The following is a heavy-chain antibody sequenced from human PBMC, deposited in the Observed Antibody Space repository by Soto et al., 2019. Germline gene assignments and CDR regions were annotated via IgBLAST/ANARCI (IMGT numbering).Heavy chain of an antibody. CDR1: GFTIGSDG. J-gene: IGHJ4*02. Sequence: GSLRLSCAASGFTIGSDGMGWVRQAPVKGLEWVSTITGGNTYYAASVKGRFTISRDNYKNTLYLQMGSLRAEDTALYYCVKDKERGGYDSDFDSWGQGTLVTVSS. D-gene: IGHD3-3*01. V-gene: IGHV3-23*01. CDR2: ITGGNT. CDR3: VKDKERGGYDSDFDS.